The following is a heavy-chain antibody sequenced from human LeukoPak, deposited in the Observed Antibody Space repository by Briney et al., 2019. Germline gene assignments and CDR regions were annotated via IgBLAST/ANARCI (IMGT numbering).Heavy chain of an antibody. CDR2: ISGNAAGT. D-gene: IGHD3-3*01. V-gene: IGHV3-23*01. CDR1: GFTFSSYA. J-gene: IGHJ4*02. Sequence: GGSLRLSCAASGFTFSSYAMTWVRQPPGKGLEWVSAISGNAAGTYYGDSVKGRFTISRDNSKNTLYLQMNSLRAEDTAVYYCAKGQGAVPFWSNWGQGTLVTVPS. CDR3: AKGQGAVPFWSN.